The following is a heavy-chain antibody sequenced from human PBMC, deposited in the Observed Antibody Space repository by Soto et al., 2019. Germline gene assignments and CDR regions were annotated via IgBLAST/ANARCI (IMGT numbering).Heavy chain of an antibody. CDR3: ARDLAAAGPFDY. J-gene: IGHJ4*02. D-gene: IGHD6-13*01. CDR2: ISAYNGNT. Sequence: QVQLVQSGAEVKKPGASVKVSCKTSGYTFTSYAISWVRQAPGQGLEWMGWISAYNGNTHNAHKLQGRVTMTTDPSTSTANMELRSLRSHDPAVYYCARDLAAAGPFDYWGQGTLVTVSS. CDR1: GYTFTSYA. V-gene: IGHV1-18*01.